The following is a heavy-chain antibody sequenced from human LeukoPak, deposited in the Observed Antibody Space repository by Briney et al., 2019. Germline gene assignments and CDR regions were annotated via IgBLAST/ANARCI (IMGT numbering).Heavy chain of an antibody. Sequence: ASVTVSCKASEYTFTDYAINWVRQAPGQRLEWMGWINAGNGNTRYSQRFQGRVTITRDTSASTAYMELSSLTSEDTAVYYCARGRWSATTASYYLDFWGQGTLVTVSS. CDR2: INAGNGNT. D-gene: IGHD5-24*01. V-gene: IGHV1-3*01. J-gene: IGHJ4*02. CDR1: EYTFTDYA. CDR3: ARGRWSATTASYYLDF.